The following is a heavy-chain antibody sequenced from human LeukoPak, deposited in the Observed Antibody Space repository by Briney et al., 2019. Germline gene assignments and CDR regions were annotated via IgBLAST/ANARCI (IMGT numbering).Heavy chain of an antibody. V-gene: IGHV3-64*01. CDR1: GFTFSSYA. Sequence: GGSLRLSCAASGFTFSSYAMHWGRQAPGKGLEYVSAISSNGGSTYYANSVKGRFTISRDNSTNTLYLQMGSLRAEDMAVYHCARDARHCSSTSCYNWYYYYYYMDVWGKGTTVTVSS. D-gene: IGHD2-2*02. CDR3: ARDARHCSSTSCYNWYYYYYYMDV. J-gene: IGHJ6*03. CDR2: ISSNGGST.